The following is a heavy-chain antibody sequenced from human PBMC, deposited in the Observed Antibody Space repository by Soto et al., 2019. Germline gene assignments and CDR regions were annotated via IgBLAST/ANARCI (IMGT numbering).Heavy chain of an antibody. CDR1: GGTFSNFA. CDR2: FIPIFGTL. V-gene: IGHV1-69*01. J-gene: IGHJ1*01. Sequence: QLQLVQSGAEVKKPGSSVKVSCKASGGTFSNFAVSWVRQAPGQRLEWMGGFIPIFGTLNYAQRFQGRLTISADESTSTAYIELSRLRSEDTAVYYSARFEQLVLHWGQGTLVTVSS. CDR3: ARFEQLVLH. D-gene: IGHD6-13*01.